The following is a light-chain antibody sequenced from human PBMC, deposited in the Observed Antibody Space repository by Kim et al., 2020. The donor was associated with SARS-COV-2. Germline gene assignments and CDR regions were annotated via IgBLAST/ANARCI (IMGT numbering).Light chain of an antibody. V-gene: IGKV3-15*01. CDR3: QQYNKWPLT. Sequence: LSPGERATLSCRASQSISTNLPWYQQKPGQAPRLIIYGASTRATAIPASFSGSASGTEFTLTIDSLQSEDFAVYYCQQYNKWPLTFGGGTKVDIK. J-gene: IGKJ4*01. CDR2: GAS. CDR1: QSISTN.